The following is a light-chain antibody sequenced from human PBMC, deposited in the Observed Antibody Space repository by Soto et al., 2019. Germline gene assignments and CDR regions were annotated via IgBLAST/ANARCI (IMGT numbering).Light chain of an antibody. CDR2: DAY. J-gene: IGKJ5*01. CDR1: QSVSSY. V-gene: IGKV3-11*01. Sequence: EFVLTQSPATLSLSPGERATLSCRASQSVSSYLAWYQQKPGQAPRLLIYDAYNRATGIQARFSGSGSGTDFTLTIRSLEPEDFAVYYCQQRSNWPITFGQGTRLEIK. CDR3: QQRSNWPIT.